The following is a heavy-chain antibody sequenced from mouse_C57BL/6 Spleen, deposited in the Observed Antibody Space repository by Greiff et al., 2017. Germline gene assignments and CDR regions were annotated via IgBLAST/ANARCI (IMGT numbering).Heavy chain of an antibody. Sequence: VQLQQSGTVLARPGASVKMSCKTSGYTFTSYWMHWVKQRPGQGLEWIGAIYPGNSDTSYNQKFKGKDKLTAVTSASTAYMELSSLTNEDSAVYYCTHYDYDGYCDVWGTGTTVTVSS. D-gene: IGHD2-4*01. CDR3: THYDYDGYCDV. V-gene: IGHV1-5*01. CDR2: IYPGNSDT. J-gene: IGHJ1*03. CDR1: GYTFTSYW.